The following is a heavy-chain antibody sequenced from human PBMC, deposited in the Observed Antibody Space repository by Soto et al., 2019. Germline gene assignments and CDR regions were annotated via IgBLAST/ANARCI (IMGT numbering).Heavy chain of an antibody. CDR3: ARGIPGYYVSDV. CDR2: IKGDGSNT. J-gene: IGHJ3*01. D-gene: IGHD5-18*01. V-gene: IGHV3-74*01. Sequence: EVQLVESGGGLFQPGGSLRLSCEASGFTLSNYWMHWVRQVPGKGLVWVSRIKGDGSNTNYADFVEGRFTISRDNAKNTVYLQMNSLRAEDTAVYYCARGIPGYYVSDVWGQGTMVTVSS. CDR1: GFTLSNYW.